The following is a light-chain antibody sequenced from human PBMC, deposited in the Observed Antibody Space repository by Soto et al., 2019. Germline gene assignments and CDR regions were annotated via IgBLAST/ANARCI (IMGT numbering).Light chain of an antibody. CDR3: QQYNSYPYT. V-gene: IGKV1-5*03. Sequence: DIQMTQSPSTLSASVGDRVTITCRASQSISSWLAWYQQKPGKAPKLLIYKASSLESGVPSRFSGSGSGTGVTLTISSLQPDDFATYYCQQYNSYPYTFGQGTKLEIK. J-gene: IGKJ2*01. CDR2: KAS. CDR1: QSISSW.